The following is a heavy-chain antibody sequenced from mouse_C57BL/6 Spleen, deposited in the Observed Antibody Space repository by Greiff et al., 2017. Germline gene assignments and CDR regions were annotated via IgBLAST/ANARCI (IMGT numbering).Heavy chain of an antibody. CDR1: GYSFTGYY. V-gene: IGHV1-42*01. CDR2: INPSTGGT. CDR3: ARREPYYFDY. J-gene: IGHJ2*01. Sequence: VQLQQSGPELVKPGASVKISCKASGYSFTGYYMNWVKQSPEKSLEWIGEINPSTGGTTYNQKFKAKATLTVDKSSSTAYMQLKSLTSEDSAVYYCARREPYYFDYWGQGTTRTVSS.